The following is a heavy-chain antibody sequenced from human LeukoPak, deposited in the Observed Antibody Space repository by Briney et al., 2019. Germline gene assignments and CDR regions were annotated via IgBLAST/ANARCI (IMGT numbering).Heavy chain of an antibody. CDR1: GFIFSNHA. Sequence: SGGSLRLSCAASGFIFSNHAMGWGRQAPGKGLEWVSSITGSGGNTYYADSVKGRFTFSRDNSKNTLHLQMNSLRAEDTAVYYCVRGLDYFDYWGQGTLVTVSS. CDR3: VRGLDYFDY. D-gene: IGHD6-6*01. CDR2: ITGSGGNT. V-gene: IGHV3-23*01. J-gene: IGHJ4*02.